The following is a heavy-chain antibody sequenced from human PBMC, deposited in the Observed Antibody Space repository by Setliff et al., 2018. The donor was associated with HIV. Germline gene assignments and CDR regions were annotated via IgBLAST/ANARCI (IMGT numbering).Heavy chain of an antibody. J-gene: IGHJ6*03. D-gene: IGHD2-15*01. V-gene: IGHV4-59*12. CDR1: GGSINSYY. CDR3: AREYYRSGGYYSGWKYYYMDV. CDR2: IYYSGST. Sequence: SETLSLTCTVSGGSINSYYWSWIRLPPGRGLEWIGYIYYSGSTNYNPSLKSRVTISVDTSKNQFSLKLSSVTAADTAMYYCAREYYRSGGYYSGWKYYYMDVWGKGTTVTVSS.